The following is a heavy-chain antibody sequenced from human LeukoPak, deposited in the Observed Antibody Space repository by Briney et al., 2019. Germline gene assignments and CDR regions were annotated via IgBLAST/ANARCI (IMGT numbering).Heavy chain of an antibody. Sequence: GGSLRLSCAASGFTFSSYAMSWVRQAPGKGLEWVSAISGSGGSTYYADSVKGRFTISRDNSKNTLYLQMNSLRAEDTAVYYCAKNIRNLKQELLWFGELSFDYWGQGTLVTVSS. D-gene: IGHD3-10*01. V-gene: IGHV3-23*01. CDR1: GFTFSSYA. J-gene: IGHJ4*02. CDR3: AKNIRNLKQELLWFGELSFDY. CDR2: ISGSGGST.